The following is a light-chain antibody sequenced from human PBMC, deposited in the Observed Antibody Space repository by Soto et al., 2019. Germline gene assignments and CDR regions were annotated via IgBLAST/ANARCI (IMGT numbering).Light chain of an antibody. J-gene: IGKJ1*01. CDR2: QIS. CDR1: QSLVHSDGHTY. V-gene: IGKV2-24*01. Sequence: DIVMTQTPLSSPVTLGQPASISCRSSQSLVHSDGHTYLSWLQQRPGQPPRLLIYQISNRFSGVPDRFRGSGAGTDFTLKISRVAAEDVGVYSCVQLSHCPRTFGQGTKVEIK. CDR3: VQLSHCPRT.